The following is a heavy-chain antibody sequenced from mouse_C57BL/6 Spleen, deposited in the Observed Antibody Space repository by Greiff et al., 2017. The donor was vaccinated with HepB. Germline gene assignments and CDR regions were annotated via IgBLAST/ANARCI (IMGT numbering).Heavy chain of an antibody. CDR2: ISSGGSYT. V-gene: IGHV5-6*01. CDR3: AGSTMVTRYFDV. J-gene: IGHJ1*03. Sequence: VQLKESGGDLVKPGGSLKLSCAASGFTFSSYGMSWVRQTPDKRLEWVATISSGGSYTYYPDSVKGRFTISRDNAKNTLYLQMSSLKSEDTAMYYCAGSTMVTRYFDVWGTGTTVTVSS. D-gene: IGHD2-2*01. CDR1: GFTFSSYG.